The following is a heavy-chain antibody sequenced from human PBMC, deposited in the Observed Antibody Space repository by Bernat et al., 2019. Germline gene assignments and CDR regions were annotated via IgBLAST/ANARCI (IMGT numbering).Heavy chain of an antibody. J-gene: IGHJ6*02. Sequence: QVQLVESGGGVVQPGRSLRLSCAASGFTFSSHDMRWVRQAPGKGLEWVAVIWYDGSNKYYADSVKGRFTISRDNSKNTLYLQMNSLRAEDTAVYYCARDRLVSSRNYYYGMDVWGQGTTVTVSS. CDR3: ARDRLVSSRNYYYGMDV. CDR1: GFTFSSHD. D-gene: IGHD6-6*01. V-gene: IGHV3-33*01. CDR2: IWYDGSNK.